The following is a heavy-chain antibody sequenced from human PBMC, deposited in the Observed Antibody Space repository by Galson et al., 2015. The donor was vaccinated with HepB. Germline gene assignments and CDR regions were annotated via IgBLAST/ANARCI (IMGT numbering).Heavy chain of an antibody. J-gene: IGHJ6*02. V-gene: IGHV3-23*01. Sequence: SLRLSCAASGFTFSNYAMTWVRQAPGKGLEWVSCISAGGDTTYYADSVKGRFTISRDNAKKMFSQRTNSLSAEDTAVYYCAKEDVSGSAARNYGMDVWGQGTTVTVSS. D-gene: IGHD5-12*01. CDR2: ISAGGDTT. CDR1: GFTFSNYA. CDR3: AKEDVSGSAARNYGMDV.